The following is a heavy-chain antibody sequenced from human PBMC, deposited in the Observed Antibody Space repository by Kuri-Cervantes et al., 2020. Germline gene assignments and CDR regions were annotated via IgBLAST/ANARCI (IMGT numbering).Heavy chain of an antibody. Sequence: GSLRLSCAVYGGSFSGYYWSWIRQPPGKGLEWIGYIYHSGSTYYNPSLKSRVTISVDRSKNQFSLKLSSVTAADTAVYYCARAAEGGQLLDFWGQGTLVTVSS. CDR2: IYHSGST. J-gene: IGHJ4*02. CDR3: ARAAEGGQLLDF. D-gene: IGHD2-2*01. CDR1: GGSFSGYY. V-gene: IGHV4-34*01.